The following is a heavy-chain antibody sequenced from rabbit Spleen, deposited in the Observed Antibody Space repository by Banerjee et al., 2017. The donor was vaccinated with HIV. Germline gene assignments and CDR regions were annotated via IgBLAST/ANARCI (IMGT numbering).Heavy chain of an antibody. D-gene: IGHD1-1*01. CDR1: GFSFSNSHW. J-gene: IGHJ4*01. CDR2: INTATGKD. CDR3: ARDLPGVIGWNFNL. Sequence: QEQLEESGGDLVKPEGSLTLTCTASGFSFSNSHWICWVRQAPGKGLEWIGCINTATGKDVYASWAKGRFTISTSSSTTVTLQMTSLTAADTATYFCARDLPGVIGWNFNLWGQGTLVTVS. V-gene: IGHV1S45*01.